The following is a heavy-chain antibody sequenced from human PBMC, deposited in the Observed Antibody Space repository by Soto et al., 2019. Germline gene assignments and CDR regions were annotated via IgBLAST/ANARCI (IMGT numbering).Heavy chain of an antibody. D-gene: IGHD2-15*01. CDR3: ATGYCSGGSCYSAHYYYYGMDV. CDR1: GGSISSGGYS. J-gene: IGHJ6*02. V-gene: IGHV4-30-2*01. Sequence: TLSLTCAVSGGSISSGGYSWSWIRQPPGKGLEWIGYIYHSGSTYYNPSLKSRVTISVDRSKNQFSLKLSSVTAADTAVYYCATGYCSGGSCYSAHYYYYGMDVWGQGTTVTVSS. CDR2: IYHSGST.